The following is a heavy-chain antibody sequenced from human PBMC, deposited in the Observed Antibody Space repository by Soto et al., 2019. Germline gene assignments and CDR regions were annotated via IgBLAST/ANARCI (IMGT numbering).Heavy chain of an antibody. CDR1: GFTLSSYW. CDR2: IKQDGSEK. D-gene: IGHD6-13*01. Sequence: EVQLVESGGGLVQPGGSLRLSCAASGFTLSSYWMSWVRQAPGKGLEWVATIKQDGSEKYYVDSVKGRFTISRDTAKSSLYLQLNSLRAEDTAGYYCAREYGSSYSQRYYGMDVWGQGTTVTVSS. CDR3: AREYGSSYSQRYYGMDV. J-gene: IGHJ6*02. V-gene: IGHV3-7*05.